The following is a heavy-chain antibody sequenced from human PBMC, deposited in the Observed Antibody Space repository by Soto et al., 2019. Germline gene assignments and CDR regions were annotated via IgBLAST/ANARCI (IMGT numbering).Heavy chain of an antibody. CDR3: ARSSTIRPNFDY. D-gene: IGHD2-2*01. CDR2: IYYSGSP. Sequence: QLHLQESGPGLVKPSETLSLTCTVSGGSISSSTYYWGWIRQPPGKGLEWIGSIYYSGSPYYSPSLKSRVTISVDTSTNQLALNLSSVTAAATAVYYGARSSTIRPNFDYWGQGTLVTVSS. J-gene: IGHJ4*02. CDR1: GGSISSSTYY. V-gene: IGHV4-39*01.